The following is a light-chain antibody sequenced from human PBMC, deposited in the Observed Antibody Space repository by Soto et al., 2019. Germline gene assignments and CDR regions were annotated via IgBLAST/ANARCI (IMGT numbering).Light chain of an antibody. CDR1: QSIRSW. CDR2: DAS. V-gene: IGKV1-5*01. J-gene: IGKJ1*01. Sequence: DIQMTQSPSTLSASVGDRVTITCRASQSIRSWLAWYQQKPGKAPKLLIYDASSLESGVPSRFSGSGSVTDFTLNISSLQPDDFSTYYFQQYNSYLWTFGQGTKVEI. CDR3: QQYNSYLWT.